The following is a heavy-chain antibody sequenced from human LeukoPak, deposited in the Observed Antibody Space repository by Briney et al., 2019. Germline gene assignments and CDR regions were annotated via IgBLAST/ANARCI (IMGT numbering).Heavy chain of an antibody. D-gene: IGHD2-2*01. CDR2: INPNSGGT. CDR3: ARDRYCSSTSCFIGRFDP. Sequence: ASVKVSCKASGYTFTGYYMHWVRQAPGQGLEWMGWINPNSGGTNYAQKLQGRVTMTRDTSISTAYLELSGLRSDDTAMYYCARDRYCSSTSCFIGRFDPWGQGTLVTVSS. J-gene: IGHJ5*02. V-gene: IGHV1-2*02. CDR1: GYTFTGYY.